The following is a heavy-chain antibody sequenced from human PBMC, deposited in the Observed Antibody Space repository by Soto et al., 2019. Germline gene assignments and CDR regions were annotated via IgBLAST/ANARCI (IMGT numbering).Heavy chain of an antibody. D-gene: IGHD3-3*01. CDR1: GGSFSGYY. V-gene: IGHV4-34*01. CDR2: INHSGST. CDR3: ARGPVGAGHLDY. Sequence: SETLSLTCAVYGGSFSGYYWSWIRQPPGKGLEWIGEINHSGSTNYNPSLKSRVTISVDTSKNQFSLKLSSVTAADTAVYYCARGPVGAGHLDYWGQGTLVTVSS. J-gene: IGHJ4*02.